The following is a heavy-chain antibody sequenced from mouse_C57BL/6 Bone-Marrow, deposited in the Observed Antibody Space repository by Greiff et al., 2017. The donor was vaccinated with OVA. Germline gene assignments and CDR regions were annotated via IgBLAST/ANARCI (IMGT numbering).Heavy chain of an antibody. CDR1: GYTFTDYE. Sequence: VQLVESGAELVRPGASVTLSCKASGYTFTDYEMHWVKQTPVHGLEWIGAIDPETGGTAYNQKFKGKAILTADKSSSTAYMELRSLTSEDSAVYYGTRKGDGYYVGFAYWGQGTLVTVSA. V-gene: IGHV1-15*01. CDR2: IDPETGGT. J-gene: IGHJ3*01. CDR3: TRKGDGYYVGFAY. D-gene: IGHD2-3*01.